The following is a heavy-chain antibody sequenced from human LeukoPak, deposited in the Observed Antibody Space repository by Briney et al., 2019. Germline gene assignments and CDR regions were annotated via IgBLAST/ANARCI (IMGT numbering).Heavy chain of an antibody. CDR1: GFTFSSYA. Sequence: GGSLRLSCAASGFTFSSYAMSWVRQAPGKGLEWVSAISNSGGSTYYADSVKGRFTISRDNSKNTLYLQMNSLGAEDTAVYYCAKVLALYGDYDYWGQGTLVTVSS. J-gene: IGHJ4*02. CDR3: AKVLALYGDYDY. D-gene: IGHD4-17*01. CDR2: ISNSGGST. V-gene: IGHV3-23*01.